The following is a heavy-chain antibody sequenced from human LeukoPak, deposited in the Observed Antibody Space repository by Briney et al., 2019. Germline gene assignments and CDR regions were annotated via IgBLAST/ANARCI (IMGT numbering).Heavy chain of an antibody. V-gene: IGHV1-18*01. CDR1: GYTFTSYG. CDR2: TSAYNGSI. J-gene: IGHJ6*03. Sequence: ASVKVSCKASGYTFTSYGISWVRQAPGQGLEWMGWTSAYNGSINYAQKLQGRVTMTTDTSTSTAYMELRSLRSDDTAVYYCARVQVNYYYMDVWGKGTTVTVSS. CDR3: ARVQVNYYYMDV.